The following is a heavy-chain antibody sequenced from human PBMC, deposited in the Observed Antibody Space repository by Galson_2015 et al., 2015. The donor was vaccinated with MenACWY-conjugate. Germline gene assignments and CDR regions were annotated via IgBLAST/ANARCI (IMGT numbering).Heavy chain of an antibody. Sequence: VPLSLTCTVSGGSISSSSYYWDWIRQPPGKGLEWIGSIYYSGSTYYNPSLKSRVTMSVDTSKRQFSVKLRSVTAADTAVYYCARRFRCSGGSCNLALGDSWGRGTLVTVSS. V-gene: IGHV4-39*01. CDR3: ARRFRCSGGSCNLALGDS. CDR2: IYYSGST. J-gene: IGHJ2*01. CDR1: GGSISSSSYY. D-gene: IGHD2-15*01.